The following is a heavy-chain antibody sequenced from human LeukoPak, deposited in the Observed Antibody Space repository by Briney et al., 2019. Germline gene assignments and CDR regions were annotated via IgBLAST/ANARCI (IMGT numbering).Heavy chain of an antibody. D-gene: IGHD1-26*01. V-gene: IGHV4-34*01. CDR2: INHSGST. J-gene: IGHJ3*02. Sequence: SETLSLTCAVYGGSFSDYYWSWIRQPPGKGLEWIGEINHSGSTNYNPSLKSRVTISVDTSKNQFSLKLSSVTAADTAVYYCARSLGSYYSYAFDIWGQGTMVTVSS. CDR1: GGSFSDYY. CDR3: ARSLGSYYSYAFDI.